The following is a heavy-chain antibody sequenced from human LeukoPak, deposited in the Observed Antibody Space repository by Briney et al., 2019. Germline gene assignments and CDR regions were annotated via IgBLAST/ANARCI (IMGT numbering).Heavy chain of an antibody. CDR2: IDQDGSEK. J-gene: IGHJ4*02. V-gene: IGHV3-7*03. CDR1: GFSFSTYW. Sequence: GGSLRLSCAASGFSFSTYWMNWVRQAPGKGLEWVANIDQDGSEKHYVDSVRGRFSISRENARNSLYLQMNSLGAEDTAVHYCARDGTWTRGDYWGQGTLVTVSS. CDR3: ARDGTWTRGDY. D-gene: IGHD1-1*01.